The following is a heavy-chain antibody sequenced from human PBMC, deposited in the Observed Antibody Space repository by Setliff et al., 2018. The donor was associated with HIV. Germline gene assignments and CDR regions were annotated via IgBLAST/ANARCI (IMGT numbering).Heavy chain of an antibody. D-gene: IGHD1-26*01. J-gene: IGHJ5*02. CDR2: INHSGST. CDR3: AREVVPIIGGRGWFDP. Sequence: SETLSLTCAVYGGSFSGYYWSWIRQPPGKGLEWIGEINHSGSTNCNPSLQSRVTISVDTSKKQVSLNVRSVTAADTAVYYCAREVVPIIGGRGWFDPWGQGTLVTVSS. V-gene: IGHV4-34*01. CDR1: GGSFSGYY.